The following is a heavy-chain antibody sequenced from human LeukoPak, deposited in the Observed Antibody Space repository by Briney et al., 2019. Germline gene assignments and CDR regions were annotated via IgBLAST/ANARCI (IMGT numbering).Heavy chain of an antibody. Sequence: GGSLRLSCAASGFTFDDYGLSWVRQAPGKGVEWVSTINWNGGSTGYADSVKGRLTISRDNAKNSLYLQMNSLRAEDTALYYCARVSDISVAAYFDYWGQGTLVTVSS. CDR2: INWNGGST. J-gene: IGHJ4*02. CDR3: ARVSDISVAAYFDY. D-gene: IGHD6-19*01. CDR1: GFTFDDYG. V-gene: IGHV3-20*04.